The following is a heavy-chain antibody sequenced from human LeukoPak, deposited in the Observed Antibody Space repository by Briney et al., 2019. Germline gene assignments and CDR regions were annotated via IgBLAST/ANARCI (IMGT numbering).Heavy chain of an antibody. CDR2: INHSGST. Sequence: SETLSLTCAVYGGSFSDYHWSWIRQPPGKGLEWIGEINHSGSTNYNASFKSRVTISVDTSKNQFSLNVSSVTAADTGVYYCARDRSNGYGATFDFWGQGTLVTVSS. D-gene: IGHD4-11*01. CDR3: ARDRSNGYGATFDF. V-gene: IGHV4-34*01. CDR1: GGSFSDYH. J-gene: IGHJ4*02.